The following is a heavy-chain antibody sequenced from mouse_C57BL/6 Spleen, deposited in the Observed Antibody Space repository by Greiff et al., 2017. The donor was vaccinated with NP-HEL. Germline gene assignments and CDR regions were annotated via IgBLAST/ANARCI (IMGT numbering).Heavy chain of an antibody. CDR1: GFSLSTSGMG. V-gene: IGHV8-12*01. Sequence: QVTLKVSGPGILQSSQTLSLTCSFSGFSLSTSGMGVSWIRQPSGKGLEWLAHIYWDDDKRYNPSLRSRLPISKDTSRTQDFLKITSVDTADTATYYCARSRRHYGKDYYATDYGGQGTSVTASS. D-gene: IGHD2-1*01. CDR3: ARSRRHYGKDYYATDY. J-gene: IGHJ4*01. CDR2: IYWDDDK.